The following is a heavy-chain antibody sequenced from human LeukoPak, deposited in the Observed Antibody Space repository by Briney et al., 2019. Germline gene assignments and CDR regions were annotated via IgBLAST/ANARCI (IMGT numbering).Heavy chain of an antibody. CDR3: ARALGAPYYFDY. D-gene: IGHD3-10*01. J-gene: IGHJ4*02. V-gene: IGHV4-34*01. Sequence: SETLSLTCAVYGGSFSGYYWSWIRQPPGKGLEWIGEINHSGSTNYNPSLKSRVTISVDTSKNQFSLKLSSVTAADTAVYYCARALGAPYYFDYWGQGTLVTVSS. CDR2: INHSGST. CDR1: GGSFSGYY.